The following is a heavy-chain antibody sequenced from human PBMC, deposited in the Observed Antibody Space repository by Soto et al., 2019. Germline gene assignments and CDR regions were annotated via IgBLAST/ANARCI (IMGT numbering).Heavy chain of an antibody. CDR1: GYTFTYRY. D-gene: IGHD6-25*01. V-gene: IGHV1-45*02. Sequence: SVKVSCKASGYTFTYRYLHWVRQAPGQALEWMRWITPFNGDTNYAQKFQGRVTMTEDTSTDTAYMELSSLRSEDTAVYYCATDGPQRYWGQGTLVTVS. CDR3: ATDGPQRY. J-gene: IGHJ4*02. CDR2: ITPFNGDT.